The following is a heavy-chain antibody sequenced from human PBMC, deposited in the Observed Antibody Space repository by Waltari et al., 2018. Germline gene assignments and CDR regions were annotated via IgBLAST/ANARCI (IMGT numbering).Heavy chain of an antibody. V-gene: IGHV3-21*01. Sequence: EVQLVESGGGLVKPGGSLRLSCAASGFTFSSYSMNWVRQAPGKGLEWVSSISSSSSYIYYADSVKGRFTISRDNAKNSLYLQMNSLRAEDTAVYYCAREGGPVPLNQGGYWGQGTLVTVSS. J-gene: IGHJ4*02. CDR1: GFTFSSYS. CDR3: AREGGPVPLNQGGY. D-gene: IGHD1-26*01. CDR2: ISSSSSYI.